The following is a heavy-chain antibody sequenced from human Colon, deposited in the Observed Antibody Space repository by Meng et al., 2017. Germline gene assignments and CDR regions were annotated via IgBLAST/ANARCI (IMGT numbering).Heavy chain of an antibody. CDR1: GVSVTSGQF. CDR3: AASSGWYRIDS. CDR2: FHYTGPI. V-gene: IGHV4-4*02. D-gene: IGHD6-19*01. J-gene: IGHJ4*02. Sequence: GPRQESGPGLVKPSVTLSLPCGVSGVSVTSGQFWTWVRQPPGKGLEWIGEFHYTGPINYKPSLMSRVTISVDASRNQFSLRLTSVTAADTAVYYCAASSGWYRIDSWGQGTLVTVSS.